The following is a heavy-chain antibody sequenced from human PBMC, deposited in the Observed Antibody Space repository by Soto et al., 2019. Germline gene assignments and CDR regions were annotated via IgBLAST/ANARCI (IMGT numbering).Heavy chain of an antibody. J-gene: IGHJ6*01. CDR2: IYDSGST. D-gene: IGHD4-17*01. CDR3: ARVNLDYVTGTDV. V-gene: IGHV4-31*03. CDR1: CGPITNY. Sequence: QVQLQESGPGLVKPSQTLSLTCTVSCGPITNYWSWIRQHPGKGLEWIGYIYDSGSTYYNPSLKSRVTMALDTSKNQLSLKLPSVTAADKAVYYCARVNLDYVTGTDVWGQGTTVPVSS.